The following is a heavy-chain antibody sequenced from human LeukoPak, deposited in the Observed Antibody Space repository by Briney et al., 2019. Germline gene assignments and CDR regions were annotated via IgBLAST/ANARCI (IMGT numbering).Heavy chain of an antibody. V-gene: IGHV4-34*01. J-gene: IGHJ4*02. Sequence: SETLSLTCAVYGGSFSGYYWSWIRQPPGKGLEWIGEINHSGSTNYNPSLKSRVTISLDRSKNQFSLRLSSVTAADTAVYYCGGGFCSGGTCHLLDYWGQGTLVTVSS. CDR3: GGGFCSGGTCHLLDY. CDR1: GGSFSGYY. D-gene: IGHD2-15*01. CDR2: INHSGST.